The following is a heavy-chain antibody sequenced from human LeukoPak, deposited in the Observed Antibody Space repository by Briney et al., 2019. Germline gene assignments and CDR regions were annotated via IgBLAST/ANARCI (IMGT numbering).Heavy chain of an antibody. V-gene: IGHV3-21*01. CDR3: APTVTTYVP. D-gene: IGHD4-11*01. CDR2: ISNSSSYI. J-gene: IGHJ5*02. Sequence: PGGSLRLPCAASGFTFSSYSMNWVRQAPGKGLEWVSSISNSSSYIYYPDSVKGQFTISRDNAKNSLYLQMNSPRAEDTAVYYCAPTVTTYVPWGQGTLVTVS. CDR1: GFTFSSYS.